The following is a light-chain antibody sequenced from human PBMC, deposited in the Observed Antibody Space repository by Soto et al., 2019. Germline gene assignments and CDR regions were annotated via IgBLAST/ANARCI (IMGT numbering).Light chain of an antibody. J-gene: IGKJ1*01. CDR2: KAS. CDR1: QTISSW. Sequence: DIQRTQSPSTLSGSVGDRVTITCRASQTISSWLAWYQQKPGKAPKLLIYKASTLKSGVPSRFSGSGSGTEFTLTISSLQPDDFATYYCQQYNSYSQWTFGQGTKVDI. V-gene: IGKV1-5*03. CDR3: QQYNSYSQWT.